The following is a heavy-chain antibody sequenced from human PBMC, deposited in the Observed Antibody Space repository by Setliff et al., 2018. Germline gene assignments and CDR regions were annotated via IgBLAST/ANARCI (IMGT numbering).Heavy chain of an antibody. CDR2: IYYSGST. Sequence: SETLSLTCAVSGYSISSGYYWGWIRQPPGKGLEWIGYIYYSGSTYYNPSLKSRVTVSVDTSKNQSSLKLSSVTAADTAVYYCARVARLVLSRNAFDIWGQGTMVTVSS. J-gene: IGHJ3*02. CDR3: ARVARLVLSRNAFDI. D-gene: IGHD2-2*01. CDR1: GYSISSGYY. V-gene: IGHV4-31*11.